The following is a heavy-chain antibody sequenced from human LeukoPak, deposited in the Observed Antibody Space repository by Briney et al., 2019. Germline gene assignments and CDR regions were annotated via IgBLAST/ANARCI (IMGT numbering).Heavy chain of an antibody. V-gene: IGHV3-9*03. Sequence: GRSLRLSCAASGFTFDDYAMHWVRHAPGKGLEWVSGISWNSGSIGYADSAKGRFTISRDNAKNSLYLQMNSLRAEDMALYYCAKEVEAYEYSSSSFDYWGQGTLVTVSS. D-gene: IGHD6-6*01. CDR3: AKEVEAYEYSSSSFDY. J-gene: IGHJ4*02. CDR2: ISWNSGSI. CDR1: GFTFDDYA.